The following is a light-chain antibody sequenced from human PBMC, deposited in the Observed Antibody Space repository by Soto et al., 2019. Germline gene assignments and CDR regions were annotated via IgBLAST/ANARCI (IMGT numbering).Light chain of an antibody. CDR1: ITDVGTYNY. V-gene: IGLV2-14*01. Sequence: QSVLTQPASVSGSPGQSITISCTGTITDVGTYNYVSWYQQHPGKAPKLIIYEVTNRPSGVSFRFSGSKSGNTASLTISGLLAEDEGDYFCSSYTTTTTWLFGGGTKLTVL. J-gene: IGLJ3*02. CDR3: SSYTTTTTWL. CDR2: EVT.